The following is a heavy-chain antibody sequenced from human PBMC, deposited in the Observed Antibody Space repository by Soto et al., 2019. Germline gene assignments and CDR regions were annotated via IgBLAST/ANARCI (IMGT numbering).Heavy chain of an antibody. V-gene: IGHV3-7*01. J-gene: IGHJ5*02. D-gene: IGHD4-4*01. CDR1: GFTFSESW. Sequence: EVHLVESGGGLVQPGGSLRLSCTASGFTFSESWMTWVRQAPGKGLEWVARIKPDESEKKYADSVKGRVSISRDNAKNSMYLQMDSLRGEDTAVYYCVRGGSNYASWGQGTLVTVSS. CDR3: VRGGSNYAS. CDR2: IKPDESEK.